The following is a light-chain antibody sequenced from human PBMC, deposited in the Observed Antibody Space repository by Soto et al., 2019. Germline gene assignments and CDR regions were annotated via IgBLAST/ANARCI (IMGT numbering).Light chain of an antibody. Sequence: DIQMTQSPSSLSASVGDRVTITCRASQSTSSYLNWYQQKPGKAPKLLIYAASSLQSGVPSRFSGSGSGTDFTLTISSLQPEDFATYDCQQSYRTPFTFGHGTQVDIK. CDR1: QSTSSY. CDR3: QQSYRTPFT. V-gene: IGKV1-39*01. J-gene: IGKJ3*01. CDR2: AAS.